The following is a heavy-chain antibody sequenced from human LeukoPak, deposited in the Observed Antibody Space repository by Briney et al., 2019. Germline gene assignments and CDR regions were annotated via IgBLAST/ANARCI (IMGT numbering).Heavy chain of an antibody. Sequence: SETLSLTCAVYGGSFSGYYWSWIRQPPGKGLEWVGEINHSGSTNYNPSLKSRVTISVGTSKNQFSLKLSSVAAADTAVYYCARLNGYWGQGTLVTVSS. CDR1: GGSFSGYY. D-gene: IGHD4-17*01. J-gene: IGHJ4*02. V-gene: IGHV4-34*01. CDR3: ARLNGY. CDR2: INHSGST.